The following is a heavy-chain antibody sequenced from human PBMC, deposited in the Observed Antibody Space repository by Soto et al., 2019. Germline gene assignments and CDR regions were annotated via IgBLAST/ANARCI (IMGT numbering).Heavy chain of an antibody. CDR2: INHSGST. D-gene: IGHD2-8*02. Sequence: QVQLQQWGAGLLKPSETLSLTCAVYVGSFSGYYWTWIRQPPGKGLEWIGEINHSGSTNYNPTLNSRGTISGDKSHNQLSLQLSPVQVADTAVYYCARDKITGVVDYWGQGTLVTVSS. J-gene: IGHJ4*02. V-gene: IGHV4-34*01. CDR1: VGSFSGYY. CDR3: ARDKITGVVDY.